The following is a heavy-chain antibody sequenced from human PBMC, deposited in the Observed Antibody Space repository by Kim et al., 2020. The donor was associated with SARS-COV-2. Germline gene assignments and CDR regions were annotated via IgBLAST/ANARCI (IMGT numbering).Heavy chain of an antibody. V-gene: IGHV3-11*05. D-gene: IGHD3-10*01. CDR1: GFTFSDYY. Sequence: GGSLRLSCAASGFTFSDYYMSWIRQAPGKGLEWVSYISSSSSYTNYADSVKGRFTISRDNAKNSLYLQMNSLRAEDTAVYYCARVILYGSGSYPFDYWGQGTLVTVSS. J-gene: IGHJ4*02. CDR2: ISSSSSYT. CDR3: ARVILYGSGSYPFDY.